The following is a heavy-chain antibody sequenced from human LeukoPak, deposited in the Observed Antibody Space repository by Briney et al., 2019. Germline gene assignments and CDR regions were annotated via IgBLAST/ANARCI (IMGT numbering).Heavy chain of an antibody. CDR1: VFTFSRYG. CDR2: ISYDGSNK. D-gene: IGHD6-19*01. J-gene: IGHJ4*02. Sequence: GRSLRPSCASSVFTFSRYGMHWVRQAPGKGLEWVAVISYDGSNKYYADSVKGRSTISRDNSKNTLYLQMNSLRAEDTAVYYCAKDGDSSGWYYFDYWGQGTLVTVSS. V-gene: IGHV3-30*18. CDR3: AKDGDSSGWYYFDY.